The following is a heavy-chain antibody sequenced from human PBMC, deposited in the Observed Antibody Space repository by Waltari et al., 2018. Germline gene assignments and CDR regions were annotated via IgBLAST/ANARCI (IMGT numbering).Heavy chain of an antibody. CDR3: ARENRPYSSSWCYDY. V-gene: IGHV3-7*01. CDR1: GFTFSSYW. Sequence: EVQLVESGGGLVQPGGSLRLSCAASGFTFSSYWMSCVRQAPGKGLEWVANIKQDGSEKYYVDSVKGRFTISRDNAKNSLYLQMNSLRAEDTAVYYCARENRPYSSSWCYDYWGQGTLVTVSS. D-gene: IGHD6-13*01. CDR2: IKQDGSEK. J-gene: IGHJ4*02.